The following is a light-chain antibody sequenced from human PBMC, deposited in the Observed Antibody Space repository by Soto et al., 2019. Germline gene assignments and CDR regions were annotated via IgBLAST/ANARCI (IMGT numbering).Light chain of an antibody. CDR1: QSISSS. V-gene: IGKV1-5*03. CDR2: KAS. CDR3: QQYNQYPYT. J-gene: IGKJ2*01. Sequence: IQLTQSPSTLSASVGERVTIACRASQSISSSLAWYQQKPGKAPNLLIYKASSLKTGVPSRFSGSGSGTEFTLTISSLQPDDFATYYCQQYNQYPYTFGQGTKLEIK.